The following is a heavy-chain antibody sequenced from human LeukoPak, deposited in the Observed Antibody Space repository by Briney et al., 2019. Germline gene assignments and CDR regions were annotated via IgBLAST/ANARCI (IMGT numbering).Heavy chain of an antibody. J-gene: IGHJ6*03. CDR3: ARGPKDYYYYYMDV. CDR1: GGTFISYA. CDR2: IIPIFGTA. V-gene: IGHV1-69*01. Sequence: GSSVKVSCKASGGTFISYAISWVRQAPGQGLEWMGGIIPIFGTANYAQKFQGRVTITADESTSTAYMELSSLRSEDTAVYYCARGPKDYYYYYMDVWGKGTTVTVSS.